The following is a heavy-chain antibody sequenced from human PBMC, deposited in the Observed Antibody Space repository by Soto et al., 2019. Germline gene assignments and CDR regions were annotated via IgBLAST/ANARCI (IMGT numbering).Heavy chain of an antibody. CDR2: ISYDGSNK. D-gene: IGHD5-18*01. Sequence: QVQLVESGGGVVQPGRSLRLSCAASGFTFSSYAMHWVRQAPGKGLEWVAVISYDGSNKYYADSVKGRFTISRDNSKNTLYLQMNSLRAEDTAVYYCARDKYSYGYLDYWGQGTLVTVSS. CDR1: GFTFSSYA. CDR3: ARDKYSYGYLDY. V-gene: IGHV3-30-3*01. J-gene: IGHJ4*02.